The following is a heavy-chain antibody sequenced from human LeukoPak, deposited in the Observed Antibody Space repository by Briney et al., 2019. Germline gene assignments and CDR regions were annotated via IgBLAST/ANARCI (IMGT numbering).Heavy chain of an antibody. J-gene: IGHJ4*02. V-gene: IGHV3-23*01. Sequence: GGSLRLSCGATGFTSSGYAMGWVRQAPGKGLVWVSTISGSGVDTYYADSVKGRFTISRDSSKNTLYLQMNSLRAEDTAIYYCAARPPIRVAGPFDYWGQGTQVTVSS. CDR3: AARPPIRVAGPFDY. CDR1: GFTSSGYA. CDR2: ISGSGVDT. D-gene: IGHD6-19*01.